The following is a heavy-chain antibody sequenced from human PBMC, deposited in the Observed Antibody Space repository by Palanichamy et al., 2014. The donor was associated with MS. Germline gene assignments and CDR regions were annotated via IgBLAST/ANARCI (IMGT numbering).Heavy chain of an antibody. CDR3: ARLERGTATAFDY. Sequence: EVQLVESGGGLIQPGGSLRPSCAASGFTVSNNYMSWVRQAPGKGLEWVSIIYSGGSTYYADSVKGRFTISRDSSKNTLYLQVNSLRAEDTAVYYCARLERGTATAFDYWGQGTLVTVSS. CDR1: GFTVSNNY. V-gene: IGHV3-53*01. J-gene: IGHJ4*02. D-gene: IGHD3-16*01. CDR2: IYSGGST.